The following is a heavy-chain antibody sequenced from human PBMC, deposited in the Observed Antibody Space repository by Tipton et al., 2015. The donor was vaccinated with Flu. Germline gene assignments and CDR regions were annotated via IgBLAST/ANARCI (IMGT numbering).Heavy chain of an antibody. D-gene: IGHD3-22*01. J-gene: IGHJ4*02. CDR2: IYYSGST. Sequence: TLSLTCTVSGGSISSSSYYWGWIRQPPGKGLEWIGSIYYSGSTYYNPSLKSRVTISVDTSKNQFSLKLSSVTAADTAVYYCARRYYYDSSGYDCWGQGTLVTVSS. CDR3: ARRYYYDSSGYDC. V-gene: IGHV4-39*01. CDR1: GGSISSSSYY.